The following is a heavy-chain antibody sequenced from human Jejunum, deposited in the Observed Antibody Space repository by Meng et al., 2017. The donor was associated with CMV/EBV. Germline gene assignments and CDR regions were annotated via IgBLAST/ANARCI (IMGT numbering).Heavy chain of an antibody. Sequence: SGGSISSRSKYGGASSQSPGKGLEWIVTLYDTGSTYYNPSLKSRLTRSVDTSRAQFSLRLSSVTAADTAVYYCARGLGNYGEPNLDYWGQGTLVTVSS. J-gene: IGHJ4*02. CDR3: ARGLGNYGEPNLDY. V-gene: IGHV4-39*07. D-gene: IGHD1-7*01. CDR1: GGSISSRSKY. CDR2: LYDTGST.